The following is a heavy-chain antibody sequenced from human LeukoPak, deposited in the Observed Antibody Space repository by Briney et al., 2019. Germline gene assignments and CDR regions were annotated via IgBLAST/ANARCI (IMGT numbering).Heavy chain of an antibody. CDR3: ARVIAAAGTWWFDP. Sequence: PSETLSLTCTVSGGSISSYYWSWIRQPPGEGLEWIGYIYYSGSTNYNPSLKSRVTISVDTSKNQFSLKLSSVTAADTAVYYCARVIAAAGTWWFDPWGQGTLVTVSS. CDR2: IYYSGST. V-gene: IGHV4-59*08. J-gene: IGHJ5*02. CDR1: GGSISSYY. D-gene: IGHD6-13*01.